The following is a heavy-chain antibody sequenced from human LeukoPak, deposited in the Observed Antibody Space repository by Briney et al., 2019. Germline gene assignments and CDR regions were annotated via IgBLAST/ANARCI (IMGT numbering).Heavy chain of an antibody. V-gene: IGHV3-48*02. CDR2: ISSTTTIT. Sequence: GGSLRLSCAVSGFTFSSYAMHWVRQAPGKGLEWISYISSTTTITYYADSVKGRFTISRDNAKNSLYLQVNSLRDEATAVYYCVAGTELVYWGQGTLVTVSS. CDR1: GFTFSSYA. CDR3: VAGTELVY. D-gene: IGHD6-19*01. J-gene: IGHJ4*02.